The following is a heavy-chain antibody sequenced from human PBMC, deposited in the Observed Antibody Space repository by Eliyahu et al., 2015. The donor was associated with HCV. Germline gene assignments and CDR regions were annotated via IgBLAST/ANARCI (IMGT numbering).Heavy chain of an antibody. D-gene: IGHD2-15*01. Sequence: SCAASGFTFSEAWMSWVRQAPGKGLEWIGRIKSKTDGGTTDYAAPVTGRFTISRDDSKDTLYLQMNRLKTEDTAVYYCKTYRWWAREPSAMQTDWFDLWGQGTLVTVSS. J-gene: IGHJ5*02. CDR1: GFTFSEAW. V-gene: IGHV3-15*01. CDR3: KTYRWWAREPSAMQTDWFDL. CDR2: IKSKTDGGTT.